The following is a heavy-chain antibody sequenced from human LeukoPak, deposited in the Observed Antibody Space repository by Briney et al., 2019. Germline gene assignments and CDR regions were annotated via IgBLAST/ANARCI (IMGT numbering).Heavy chain of an antibody. CDR3: AKNGDRGAYCSGGSCYPYYYYYMDV. CDR1: GFTFDDYG. J-gene: IGHJ6*03. Sequence: PGGSLRLSCAASGFTFDDYGMSWVRQAPGKGLEWVSAVSGTGGTTYYADSVKGRFTISRDNSKNTLCLQMNSLRAEDTAVYYCAKNGDRGAYCSGGSCYPYYYYYMDVWGKGTTVTISS. D-gene: IGHD2-15*01. V-gene: IGHV3-23*01. CDR2: VSGTGGTT.